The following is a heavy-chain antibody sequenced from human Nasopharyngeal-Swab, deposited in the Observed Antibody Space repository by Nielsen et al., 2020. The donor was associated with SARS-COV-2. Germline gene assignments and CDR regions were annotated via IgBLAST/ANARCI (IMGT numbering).Heavy chain of an antibody. J-gene: IGHJ4*02. D-gene: IGHD1-26*01. CDR1: GFTFSSYA. Sequence: GESLKISCAASGFTFSSYAMHWVRQAPGKGLEWVAVISYDGSNKYYADSVKGRFTISRDNSKNTLYLQMNSLRAEDTAVYYCARPYSGSYWSYFDYRGQGTLVTVSS. CDR3: ARPYSGSYWSYFDY. V-gene: IGHV3-30-3*01. CDR2: ISYDGSNK.